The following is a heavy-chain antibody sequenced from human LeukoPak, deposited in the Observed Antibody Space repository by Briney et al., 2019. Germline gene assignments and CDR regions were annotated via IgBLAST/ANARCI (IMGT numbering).Heavy chain of an antibody. J-gene: IGHJ4*02. CDR3: AREQSIVGATPDY. CDR2: ISSSSSYI. V-gene: IGHV3-21*01. Sequence: PGGSLRLSCAASGFTFSSYSMNWVRQAPGKGLEWVSSISSSSSYIYYADSVKGRFTISRDNAKNSLYLQMNSLRAEDTAVYYCAREQSIVGATPDYWGQGTLVTVSS. CDR1: GFTFSSYS. D-gene: IGHD1-26*01.